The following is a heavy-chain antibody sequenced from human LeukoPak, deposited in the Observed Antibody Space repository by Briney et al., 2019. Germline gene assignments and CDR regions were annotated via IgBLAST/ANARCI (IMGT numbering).Heavy chain of an antibody. CDR1: GFTFDDYG. CDR2: IIWSGGST. J-gene: IGHJ4*02. CDR3: ARVWYSGSYPVDY. D-gene: IGHD1-26*01. V-gene: IGHV3-20*04. Sequence: GGSLRLSCAASGFTFDDYGMSWVRQAPGKGLEWVSGIIWSGGSTGYADSVKGRFTISRDNAKNSLYLQMNSLRAEDTAVYYCARVWYSGSYPVDYWGQGTLVTVSS.